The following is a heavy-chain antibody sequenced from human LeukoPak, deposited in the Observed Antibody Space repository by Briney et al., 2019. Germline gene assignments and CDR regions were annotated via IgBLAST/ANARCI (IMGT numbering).Heavy chain of an antibody. V-gene: IGHV4-30-2*01. CDR2: IYHSGST. Sequence: SETLSLTCAVSGGSISSGGYSWSWIRQPPGKGLEWIGYIYHSGSTYYNPSLKSRVTISVDRSKNQFSLKLSSVTAADTAVYYCARDWGHRGSGSYFYWGRGTLVTVSS. J-gene: IGHJ4*02. CDR3: ARDWGHRGSGSYFY. CDR1: GGSISSGGYS. D-gene: IGHD3-10*01.